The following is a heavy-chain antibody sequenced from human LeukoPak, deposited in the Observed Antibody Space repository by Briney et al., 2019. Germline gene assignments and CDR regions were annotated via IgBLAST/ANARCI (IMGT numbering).Heavy chain of an antibody. CDR2: ISSSSSYI. V-gene: IGHV3-21*01. CDR3: ARCTTGKTFGSLREIKKSREIDY. D-gene: IGHD1-1*01. J-gene: IGHJ4*02. CDR1: GFTFSNYG. Sequence: KAGGSLRLSCAASGFTFSNYGMSWVRQAPGKGLEWVSSISSSSSYINYADSVRGRFTISRDNAKNSLFLQMDSLRGEDTAVYYCARCTTGKTFGSLREIKKSREIDYWGQGTLVTVSS.